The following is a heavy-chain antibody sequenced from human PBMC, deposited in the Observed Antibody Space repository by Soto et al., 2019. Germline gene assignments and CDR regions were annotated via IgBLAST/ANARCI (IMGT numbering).Heavy chain of an antibody. CDR2: IYYTGNT. V-gene: IGHV4-39*02. CDR1: GYSLSSSYHY. J-gene: IGHJ4*02. CDR3: LRDEMYAGDFTPNFGL. D-gene: IGHD2-8*01. Sequence: AESLSLTCTVSGYSLSSSYHYWGWHPQSPGKGVVWSGSIYYTGNTYYHPTLQSRASIPVHRDTNEISLRLRAESVTDTAVYYCLRDEMYAGDFTPNFGLWGPGALVTVFS.